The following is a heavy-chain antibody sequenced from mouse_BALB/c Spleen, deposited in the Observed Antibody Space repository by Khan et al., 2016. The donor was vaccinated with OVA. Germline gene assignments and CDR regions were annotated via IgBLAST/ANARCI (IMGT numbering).Heavy chain of an antibody. J-gene: IGHJ4*01. CDR3: ARSRWLLPAMDY. V-gene: IGHV9-3*02. CDR1: GYTFTNYG. Sequence: QIQLVQSGPDLKKPGETVKISCKASGYTFTNYGMNWVRQSPGKGLKWMGWINTNTGEPTYAEEFKGRFAFSLETSDSTAYLQINNLKNEDTATYFCARSRWLLPAMDYWGQGTSATVSS. CDR2: INTNTGEP. D-gene: IGHD2-3*01.